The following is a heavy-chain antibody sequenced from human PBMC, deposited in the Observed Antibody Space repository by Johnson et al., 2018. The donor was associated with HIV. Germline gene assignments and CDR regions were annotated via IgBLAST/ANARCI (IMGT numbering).Heavy chain of an antibody. CDR1: GFTFTSYA. CDR2: ITDSGGST. D-gene: IGHD3-22*01. V-gene: IGHV3-23*04. J-gene: IGHJ3*01. Sequence: VQLVESGGGLVQPGGSLRLSCTASGFTFTSYAMNWVRQAPGKGLEWVSAITDSGGSTYYADSVKGRFTISRDNSKNTLYLQMNSLRAEDTAVYYCAKEVSMIVDAFDVWGQGTVVTVSS. CDR3: AKEVSMIVDAFDV.